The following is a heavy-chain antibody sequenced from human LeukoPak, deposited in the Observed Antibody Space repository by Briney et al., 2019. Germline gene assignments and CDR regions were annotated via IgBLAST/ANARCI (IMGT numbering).Heavy chain of an antibody. J-gene: IGHJ4*02. D-gene: IGHD1-26*01. CDR3: ANHRPCVVGATVPCLASEQGPFDY. CDR1: GFTFSSYA. V-gene: IGHV3-23*01. Sequence: TGGSLRLSCAASGFTFSSYAMSWVRQAPGKGLEWVSAISGSGGSTYYADSVKGRFTISRDNSKNTLYLQMNSLRAEDTAVYYCANHRPCVVGATVPCLASEQGPFDYWGQGTLVTVSS. CDR2: ISGSGGST.